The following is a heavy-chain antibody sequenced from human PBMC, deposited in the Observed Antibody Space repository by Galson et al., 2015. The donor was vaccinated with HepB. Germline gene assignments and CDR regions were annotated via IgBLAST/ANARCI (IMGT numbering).Heavy chain of an antibody. D-gene: IGHD6-19*01. J-gene: IGHJ4*02. CDR2: ISSSSSYI. CDR3: ARGGVAGTFFDY. V-gene: IGHV3-21*01. Sequence: SLRLSCAASEFTFSSYNMNWVRQAPGKGLEWVSSISSSSSKGLEWVSSISSSSSYIYYADSVKGRFTISRDNAKNSLYLQMNSLRAEDTAVYYCARGGVAGTFFDYWGQGTLVTVSS. CDR1: EFTFSSYN.